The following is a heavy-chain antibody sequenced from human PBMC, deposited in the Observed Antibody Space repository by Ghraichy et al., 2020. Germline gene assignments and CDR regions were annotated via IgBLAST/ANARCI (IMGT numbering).Heavy chain of an antibody. D-gene: IGHD3-22*01. CDR1: GGSINTNY. V-gene: IGHV4-59*01. CDR3: ARDLYYYDSSGFPNHDAFDL. Sequence: SQTLSLTCTVSGGSINTNYWSWIRQPPGKGLEWIGYIYYSGSAYYNPSLKSRVSISVDTSKNQFSLKLSSVTAADTAVYYCARDLYYYDSSGFPNHDAFDLWGQGTPVTVSS. CDR2: IYYSGSA. J-gene: IGHJ3*01.